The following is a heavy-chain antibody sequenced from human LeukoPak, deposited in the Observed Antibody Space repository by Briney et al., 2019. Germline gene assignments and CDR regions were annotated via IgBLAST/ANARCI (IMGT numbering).Heavy chain of an antibody. V-gene: IGHV3-23*01. CDR1: GFTFSSYA. D-gene: IGHD6-19*01. Sequence: GGSLRLSCAASGFTFSSYAMSWVRQAPGKGLEWVSAISGSGGSTYYADSVKGRFTISRDNSKNTLYLQMNSLRAEDTAVYYCATRIAVAGTLFDWGQGALVTVSS. CDR3: ATRIAVAGTLFD. CDR2: ISGSGGST. J-gene: IGHJ4*02.